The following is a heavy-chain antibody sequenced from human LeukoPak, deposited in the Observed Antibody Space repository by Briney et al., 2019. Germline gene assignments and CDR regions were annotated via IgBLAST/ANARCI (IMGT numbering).Heavy chain of an antibody. Sequence: SETLSLTCTVSGGSISSSSYYWGWIRQPPGKGLEWIGSIYYSGSTYYNPSLKSRVTISVDTSKNQFSLKLSSVTAADTAVYYCARGSRFRTFDYWGQGTLVTVSS. CDR3: ARGSRFRTFDY. J-gene: IGHJ4*02. V-gene: IGHV4-39*07. CDR2: IYYSGST. CDR1: GGSISSSSYY. D-gene: IGHD3-16*01.